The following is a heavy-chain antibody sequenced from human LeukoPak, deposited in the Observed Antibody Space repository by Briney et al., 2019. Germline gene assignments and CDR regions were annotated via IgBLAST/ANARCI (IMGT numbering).Heavy chain of an antibody. Sequence: GGSLRLSCAASGFTVSSDYMSWVRQAPGKGLEWVSVIYSGGNTYYADSVKGRFTISRDNSKNTLYLQMNSLRAEDTAVYYCAREGYGDYSFDYWGQGTLVTVSS. CDR1: GFTVSSDY. CDR3: AREGYGDYSFDY. V-gene: IGHV3-66*01. CDR2: IYSGGNT. D-gene: IGHD4-17*01. J-gene: IGHJ4*02.